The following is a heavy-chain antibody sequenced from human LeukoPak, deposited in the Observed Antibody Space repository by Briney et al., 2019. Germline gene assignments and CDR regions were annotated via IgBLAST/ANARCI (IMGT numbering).Heavy chain of an antibody. CDR3: ARAPTRWHNYFDP. CDR2: IGPPGDT. CDR1: GVIPRSYD. D-gene: IGHD1-14*01. V-gene: IGHV3-13*01. J-gene: IGHJ5*02. Sequence: GGSLRLSSAASGVIPRSYDMHWGRGPPGHRLKYFSHIGPPGDTHYLDSVKGRFTISREDARNSLYLQMNNLRAGDTAVYYCARAPTRWHNYFDPWGQGTPVTVSS.